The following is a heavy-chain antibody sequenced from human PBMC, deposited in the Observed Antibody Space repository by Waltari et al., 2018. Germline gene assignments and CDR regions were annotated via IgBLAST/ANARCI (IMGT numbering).Heavy chain of an antibody. J-gene: IGHJ4*02. Sequence: QVQLQESGPGLVKPSQTLSLTCTVPGGSLSSGAYYWSWIRQPPGTGLEWIGYIYYSGSTYYNPSLKSRVTISVDTSKNQFSLKLSSVTAADTAVYYCARDKPSYCTNGVCYPYFDYWGQGTLVTVSS. CDR1: GGSLSSGAYY. V-gene: IGHV4-30-4*08. D-gene: IGHD2-8*01. CDR2: IYYSGST. CDR3: ARDKPSYCTNGVCYPYFDY.